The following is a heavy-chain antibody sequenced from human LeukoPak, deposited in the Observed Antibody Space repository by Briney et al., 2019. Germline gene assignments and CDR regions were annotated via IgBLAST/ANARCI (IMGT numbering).Heavy chain of an antibody. CDR1: GGSFSGYY. J-gene: IGHJ4*02. CDR2: INHSGST. D-gene: IGHD2-2*01. CDR3: ARQTRYCSSTSCYYFDY. V-gene: IGHV4-34*01. Sequence: SETLSLTCAVYGGSFSGYYWSWIRQPPGKGLKWIGEINHSGSTNYNPSLKSRVTISVDTSKNQFSLKLSSVTAADTAVYYCARQTRYCSSTSCYYFDYWGQGTLVTVSS.